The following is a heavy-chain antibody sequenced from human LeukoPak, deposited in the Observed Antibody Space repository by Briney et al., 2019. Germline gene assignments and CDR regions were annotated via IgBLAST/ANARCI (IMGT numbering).Heavy chain of an antibody. D-gene: IGHD2-2*01. CDR2: ISSTGTYI. CDR1: GFTFSSYS. CDR3: ARDPSVVPAAVNWFDP. V-gene: IGHV3-21*01. Sequence: PGGSLRLSCAASGFTFSSYSMNWVRQAPGKGLEWVSSISSTGTYIYYADSVKGRFTISRDSAKNSLYLQMNSLRAEDTAVYYCARDPSVVPAAVNWFDPWGQGTLVTVSS. J-gene: IGHJ5*02.